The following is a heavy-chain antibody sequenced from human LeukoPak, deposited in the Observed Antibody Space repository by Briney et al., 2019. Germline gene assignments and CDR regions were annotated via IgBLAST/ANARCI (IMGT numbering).Heavy chain of an antibody. D-gene: IGHD7-27*01. J-gene: IGHJ4*02. CDR1: GGSISSYY. CDR2: IYYSGST. Sequence: SETLSLTCTVSGGSISSYYWSWIRQPPGKGLEWIGYIYYSGSTNYNPSLKSRVTISVDTSKNQFSLKLSSVTAADTAVYYCARVRSNWGYFDYWGQGTLVTVSS. V-gene: IGHV4-59*08. CDR3: ARVRSNWGYFDY.